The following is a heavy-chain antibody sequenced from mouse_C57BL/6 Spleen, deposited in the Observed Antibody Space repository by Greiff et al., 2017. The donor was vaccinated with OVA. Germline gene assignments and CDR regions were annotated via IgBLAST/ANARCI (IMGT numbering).Heavy chain of an antibody. CDR2: IYPGSGNT. D-gene: IGHD4-1*01. CDR1: GYTFTDYY. J-gene: IGHJ4*01. V-gene: IGHV1-76*01. Sequence: QVQLQQSGAELVRPGASVKLSCKASGYTFTDYYINWVKQRPGQGLEWIARIYPGSGNTYYNEKFKGKATLTAEKSSSTAYMQLSSLTAEDSAVYFCAREDWDIAMDYWGQGTSVTVSS. CDR3: AREDWDIAMDY.